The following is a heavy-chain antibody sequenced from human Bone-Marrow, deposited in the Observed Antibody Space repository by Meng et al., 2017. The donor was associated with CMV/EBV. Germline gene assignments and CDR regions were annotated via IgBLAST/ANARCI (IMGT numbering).Heavy chain of an antibody. Sequence: GESLKISCAASGFTFSSYAMHWVRQAPGKGLEWVSSISGSGSSTSYADSVKGRFTISRDNAKNTLYLQMNSLRAEDTAVYYCARDGLESPFDYWGQGTLVTVSS. V-gene: IGHV3-74*01. J-gene: IGHJ4*02. CDR2: ISGSGSST. CDR3: ARDGLESPFDY. D-gene: IGHD1-1*01. CDR1: GFTFSSYA.